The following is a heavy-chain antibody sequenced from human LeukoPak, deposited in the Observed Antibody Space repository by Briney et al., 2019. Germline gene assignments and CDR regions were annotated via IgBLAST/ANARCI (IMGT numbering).Heavy chain of an antibody. V-gene: IGHV3-9*01. CDR3: AKARKYQLLFAFDI. CDR1: GFTFDDYA. J-gene: IGHJ3*02. CDR2: ISWNSGSI. Sequence: GGSLRLSCAASGFTFDDYAMHWVRQAPGKGLEWVSGISWNSGSIGYADSVKGRFTISRDNAKNSLYLQMNSLRAEDTALYYCAKARKYQLLFAFDIWGQGTMVTVSS. D-gene: IGHD2-2*01.